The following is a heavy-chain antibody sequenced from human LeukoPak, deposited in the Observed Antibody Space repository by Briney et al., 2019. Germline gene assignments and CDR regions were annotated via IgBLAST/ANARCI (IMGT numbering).Heavy chain of an antibody. J-gene: IGHJ3*02. CDR2: VNLQGST. D-gene: IGHD3-22*01. CDR1: GGSITSTNY. V-gene: IGHV4-4*02. CDR3: ARGRIVVANTGAFDI. Sequence: PSGTPSLTCGVSGGSITSTNYWTWVRQPPGKGLEWIGEVNLQGSTNYNPSLMGRVAISVDMSENHISLQLTSVTAADTAVYYCARGRIVVANTGAFDIWGQGTMVPVSS.